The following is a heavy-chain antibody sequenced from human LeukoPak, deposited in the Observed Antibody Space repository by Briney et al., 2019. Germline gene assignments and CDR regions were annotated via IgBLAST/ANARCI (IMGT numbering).Heavy chain of an antibody. CDR3: VRDLGIAVAPGY. Sequence: GGSLRLSCAASGFTFSRNWMHWVRQAPGKGLVWVSRINSDGSSTNYADSVKGRFTISRDNAKNTLHLQMNSLRAEDTAVYYCVRDLGIAVAPGYWGQGTLVSLSS. CDR2: INSDGSST. D-gene: IGHD6-19*01. J-gene: IGHJ4*02. V-gene: IGHV3-74*01. CDR1: GFTFSRNW.